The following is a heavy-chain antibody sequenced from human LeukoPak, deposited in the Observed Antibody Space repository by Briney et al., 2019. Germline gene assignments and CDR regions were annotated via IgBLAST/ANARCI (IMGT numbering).Heavy chain of an antibody. CDR1: GFTFSSYG. CDR2: IWYDGSNK. Sequence: GRSLRLSCAASGFTFSSYGMHWVRRAPGKGLEWVAVIWYDGSNKYYADSVKGRFTISRDNSKNTLHLQMNSLRAEDTAVYYCARDLAMIVPLYYFDYWGQGTLVTVSS. J-gene: IGHJ4*02. D-gene: IGHD3-22*01. CDR3: ARDLAMIVPLYYFDY. V-gene: IGHV3-33*01.